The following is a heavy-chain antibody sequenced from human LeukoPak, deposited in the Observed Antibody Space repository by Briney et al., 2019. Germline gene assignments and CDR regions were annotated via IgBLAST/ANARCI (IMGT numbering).Heavy chain of an antibody. Sequence: SETLSLTCTVSGDSLTTTSHYWGWIRQPPGKGLEWIGSFSYSGSTYDNPSLKSRVTISVDRSKNQFSLKLSSVTAADTAVYYCARQGWIQLWLAFDYWGQGTLVTVSS. D-gene: IGHD5-18*01. CDR3: ARQGWIQLWLAFDY. V-gene: IGHV4-39*01. J-gene: IGHJ4*02. CDR2: FSYSGST. CDR1: GDSLTTTSHY.